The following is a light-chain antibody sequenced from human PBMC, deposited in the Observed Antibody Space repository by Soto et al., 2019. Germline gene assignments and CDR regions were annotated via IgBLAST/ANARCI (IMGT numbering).Light chain of an antibody. CDR3: QQYNNWPFT. CDR2: GAS. J-gene: IGKJ3*01. V-gene: IGKV3D-15*01. CDR1: QSVSSN. Sequence: EIVMTQSPATLSVSPGERATLSCRASQSVSSNLAWYQQKPGQAPRLLIYGASTRATGIPARFSGSASGTEFTLTISSLQCEDVAVYYCQQYNNWPFTFGTGTKVYIK.